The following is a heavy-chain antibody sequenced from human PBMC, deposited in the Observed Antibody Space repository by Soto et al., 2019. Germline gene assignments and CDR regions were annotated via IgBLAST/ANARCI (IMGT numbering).Heavy chain of an antibody. D-gene: IGHD4-17*01. Sequence: PGGSLRLSCAASGFTFDDYGMSWVRQAPGKGLEWVSGISWNSGSIGYADSVKGRFTISRDNAKNSLYLQMNSLRAEDTALYYCAKGLQLRCQGGYYFDYWGQGTLVTVSS. CDR1: GFTFDDYG. J-gene: IGHJ4*02. CDR3: AKGLQLRCQGGYYFDY. CDR2: ISWNSGSI. V-gene: IGHV3-20*04.